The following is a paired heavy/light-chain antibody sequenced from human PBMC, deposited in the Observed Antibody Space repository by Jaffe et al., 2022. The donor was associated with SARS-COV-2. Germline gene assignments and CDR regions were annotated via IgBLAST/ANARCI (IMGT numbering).Light chain of an antibody. CDR3: QQYNSLWT. CDR1: QDISHF. J-gene: IGKJ1*01. CDR2: DAF. V-gene: IGKV1-33*01. Sequence: DIQMTQSPSSLSASVGDRVTITCQASQDISHFLNWYQQKPGKAPKLLIYDAFNLEIGVPSRFSGSGSGTDFTFTISSLQPEDIATYYCQQYNSLWTFGQGTKVEI.
Heavy chain of an antibody. J-gene: IGHJ4*02. CDR1: GFTFSSYS. CDR3: ARFTRLWSPFDY. D-gene: IGHD3-10*01. V-gene: IGHV3-48*02. CDR2: ISSTGTTI. Sequence: EVQLEESGGGLVQPGGSLRLSCAASGFTFSSYSMNWVRQAPGKGLEWVSYISSTGTTIYYADSVKGRFTISRDNAKNSLYLQMNSLRDEDTAMYYCARFTRLWSPFDYWGQGTLVTVSS.